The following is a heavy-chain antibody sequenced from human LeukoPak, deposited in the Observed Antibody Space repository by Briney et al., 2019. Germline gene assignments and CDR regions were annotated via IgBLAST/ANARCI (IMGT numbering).Heavy chain of an antibody. J-gene: IGHJ4*02. CDR1: EFTFW. V-gene: IGHV3-74*01. CDR2: INGDGSST. CDR3: GNLD. Sequence: PGGSLRHSCAASEFTFWMHWVRQAPGKGLVWVSQINGDGSSTSYADSVKGRFTISRDNAKNTLYLQMNSLRAEDTAVYYCGNLDWGQGTLVTVSS.